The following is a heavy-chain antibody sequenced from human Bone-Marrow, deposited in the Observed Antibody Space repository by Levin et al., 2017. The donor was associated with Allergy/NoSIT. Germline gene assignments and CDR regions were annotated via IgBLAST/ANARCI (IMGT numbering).Heavy chain of an antibody. D-gene: IGHD3-22*01. CDR2: ISSSGSTI. V-gene: IGHV3-11*01. CDR3: ARDVERYYYDSSGPPAENS. J-gene: IGHJ4*02. Sequence: GESLKISCAASGFTFSDYYMSWIRQAPGKGLEWVSYISSSGSTIYYADSVKGRFTISRDNAKNSLYLQMNSLRAEDTAVYYCARDVERYYYDSSGPPAENSWGQGTLVTVSS. CDR1: GFTFSDYY.